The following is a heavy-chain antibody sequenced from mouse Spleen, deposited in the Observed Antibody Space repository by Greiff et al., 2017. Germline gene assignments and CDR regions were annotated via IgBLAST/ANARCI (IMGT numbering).Heavy chain of an antibody. CDR3: AGNYDYLYYAMDY. J-gene: IGHJ4*01. D-gene: IGHD2-4*01. CDR2: ISSGSSTI. Sequence: EVQLVESGGGLVKPGGSLKLSCAASGFTFSDYGMHWVRQAPEKGLEWVAYISSGSSTIYYADTVKGRFTISRDNAKNTLFLQMTSLRSEDTAMYYCAGNYDYLYYAMDYWGQGTSVTVSS. CDR1: GFTFSDYG. V-gene: IGHV5-17*01.